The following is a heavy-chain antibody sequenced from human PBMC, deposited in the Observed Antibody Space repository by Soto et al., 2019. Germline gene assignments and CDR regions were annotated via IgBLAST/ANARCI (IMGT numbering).Heavy chain of an antibody. CDR1: GFTFSSYA. V-gene: IGHV3-23*01. D-gene: IGHD3-3*01. Sequence: WGSLRLSCAASGFTFSSYAMSWVRQAPGKGLEWVSAISGSGGSTYYADSVKGRFTISRDNSKNTLYLQMNSLRAEDTAVYYCPRVLRFFYGMDVWGQGTTVTVSS. J-gene: IGHJ6*02. CDR3: PRVLRFFYGMDV. CDR2: ISGSGGST.